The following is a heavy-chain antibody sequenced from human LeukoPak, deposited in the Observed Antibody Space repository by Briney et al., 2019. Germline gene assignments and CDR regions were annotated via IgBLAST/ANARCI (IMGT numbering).Heavy chain of an antibody. D-gene: IGHD6-13*01. J-gene: IGHJ4*02. Sequence: GRSLRLSCAASGFTVSDYYMSSIRQAPGKGLEWVSYISSSSTYTNYAESVKGRFTISRDNAKNSLYLQMNSLRAEDTAVYYCARFIAAAGRDYFDYWGQGTLVTVSS. CDR1: GFTVSDYY. CDR3: ARFIAAAGRDYFDY. V-gene: IGHV3-11*06. CDR2: ISSSSTYT.